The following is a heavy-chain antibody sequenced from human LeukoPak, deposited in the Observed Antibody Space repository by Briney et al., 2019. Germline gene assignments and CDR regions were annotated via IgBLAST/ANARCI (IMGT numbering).Heavy chain of an antibody. V-gene: IGHV5-51*01. J-gene: IGHJ5*02. CDR1: GYSFTSYW. CDR2: IYPGDSDT. Sequence: GESLKISCKGSGYSFTSYWIGWVRQMPGKGLEWMGIIYPGDSDTRYSPSFQGQVTISADKSISTAYLQWSSLKASDTAMYYCARQGQYYDFWSGYYWFGPWGQGTLVTVSS. CDR3: ARQGQYYDFWSGYYWFGP. D-gene: IGHD3-3*01.